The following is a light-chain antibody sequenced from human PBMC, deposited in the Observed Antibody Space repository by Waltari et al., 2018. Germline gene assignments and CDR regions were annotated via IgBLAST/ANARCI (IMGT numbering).Light chain of an antibody. Sequence: QSALTQPRSVSGSPGQSVTISCTGPSSDVGGYNYVSWYQQHPGKAPKPMIYDVSKRPSGVPDRFSGSKSGNTASLTISGLQAEDEADYHCCSYAGSYSLVFGGGTKLTVL. CDR3: CSYAGSYSLV. CDR2: DVS. J-gene: IGLJ2*01. V-gene: IGLV2-11*01. CDR1: SSDVGGYNY.